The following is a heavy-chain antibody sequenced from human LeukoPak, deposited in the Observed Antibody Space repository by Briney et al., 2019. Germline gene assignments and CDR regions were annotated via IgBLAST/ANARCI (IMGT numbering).Heavy chain of an antibody. V-gene: IGHV4-39*07. CDR2: IYYSGST. D-gene: IGHD2-21*01. J-gene: IGHJ6*02. Sequence: SETLSLTCTVSGGSISSSSYYWGWIRQPPGKGLEWIGSIYYSGSTYYNPSLKSRVTISVDTSKNQFSLKLSSVTAADTAVYYCARGFVYSDYGMDVWGQGTTVTVSS. CDR3: ARGFVYSDYGMDV. CDR1: GGSISSSSYY.